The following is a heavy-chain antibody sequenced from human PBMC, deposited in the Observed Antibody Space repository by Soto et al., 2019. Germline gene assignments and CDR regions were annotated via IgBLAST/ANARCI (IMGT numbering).Heavy chain of an antibody. D-gene: IGHD5-18*01. CDR1: GITFGSRA. V-gene: IGHV3-23*01. CDR3: ARTPRRVDTAMVTS. J-gene: IGHJ5*02. Sequence: GGSLRLSCVASGITFGSRAMSWVRQAPGEGLEWVSTITDSGGDAKYADSVRGRFAISRDNAKNSLYLQMNSLRAEDTAVYYCARTPRRVDTAMVTSWGQGTLVTVSS. CDR2: ITDSGGDA.